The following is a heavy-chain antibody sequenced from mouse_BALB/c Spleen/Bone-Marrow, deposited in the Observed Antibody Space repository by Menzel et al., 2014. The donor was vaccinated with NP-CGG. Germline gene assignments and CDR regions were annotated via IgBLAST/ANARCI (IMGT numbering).Heavy chain of an antibody. J-gene: IGHJ4*01. CDR1: GFSLTGYG. Sequence: VKLVESGPGLVAPSQSLSITCTVSGFSLTGYGVSWVRRSPGKGPEWLGMIWGDGSTDYNSALKSRLSISKDNSKSQVFLKMNSLQTDDTARYYCARDSFLITRALDYWGQGTSVTVSS. CDR2: IWGDGST. D-gene: IGHD2-4*01. V-gene: IGHV2-6-7*01. CDR3: ARDSFLITRALDY.